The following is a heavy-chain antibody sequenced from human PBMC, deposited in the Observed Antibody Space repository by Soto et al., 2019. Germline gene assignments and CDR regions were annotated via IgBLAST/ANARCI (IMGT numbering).Heavy chain of an antibody. CDR3: ARDRVWSIIGWYSIGNWFDP. CDR2: IYYSGST. CDR1: GGSISSYY. Sequence: PSETLSLTCTVSGGSISSYYWSWIRQPPGKGLEWIGYIYYSGSTNYNPSLKSRVTISVDTSKNQFSLKLSSVTAADTAVYYCARDRVWSIIGWYSIGNWFDPWRHGTLVTVSS. V-gene: IGHV4-59*01. D-gene: IGHD6-19*01. J-gene: IGHJ5*02.